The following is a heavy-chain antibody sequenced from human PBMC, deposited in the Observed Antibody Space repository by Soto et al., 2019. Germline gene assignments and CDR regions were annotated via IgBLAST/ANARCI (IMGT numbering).Heavy chain of an antibody. J-gene: IGHJ4*02. Sequence: SETLSLTCTVSGGSISSGDYYWSWIRQPPGKGLEWIGYIYYSGSTYYNPSLKSRVTISVDTSKNQFSLKLSSVTAADTAVYYCASSKTNYYDSSGYYYFPYYFDYWGQGTLVTVSS. CDR2: IYYSGST. CDR1: GGSISSGDYY. CDR3: ASSKTNYYDSSGYYYFPYYFDY. D-gene: IGHD3-22*01. V-gene: IGHV4-30-4*01.